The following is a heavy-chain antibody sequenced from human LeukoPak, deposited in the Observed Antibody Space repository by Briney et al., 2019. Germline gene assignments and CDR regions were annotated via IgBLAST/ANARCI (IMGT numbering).Heavy chain of an antibody. D-gene: IGHD1-7*01. V-gene: IGHV3-30*02. CDR3: AREWNYGVDY. CDR2: IRYDGSNK. CDR1: GFTFSSYG. Sequence: PGGSLRLSCAASGFTFSSYGMHWVRQAPGKGLEWVAFIRYDGSNKYYADSVKGRFTISRDNSKNTLYLQMNSLRAEDTAVYFCAREWNYGVDYWGQGTLVTVSS. J-gene: IGHJ4*02.